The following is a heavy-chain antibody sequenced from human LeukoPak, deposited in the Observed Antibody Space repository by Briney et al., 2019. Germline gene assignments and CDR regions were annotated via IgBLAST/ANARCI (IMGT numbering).Heavy chain of an antibody. D-gene: IGHD6-19*01. CDR3: ARARTHPRIVVAGPHRYFDL. CDR1: GGSFSGYY. V-gene: IGHV4-34*01. CDR2: INHSGST. J-gene: IGHJ2*01. Sequence: SETLSLTCAVYGGSFSGYYWSWIRQPPGKGLEWIGEINHSGSTNYNPSLKSRVTISVDTSKNQFSLKLSSVTAADTAVYYCARARTHPRIVVAGPHRYFDLWGRGTLVTVSS.